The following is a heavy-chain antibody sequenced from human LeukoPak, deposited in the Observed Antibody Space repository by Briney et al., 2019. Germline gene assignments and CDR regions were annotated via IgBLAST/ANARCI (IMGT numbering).Heavy chain of an antibody. J-gene: IGHJ4*02. CDR3: AKADLWPPPLGGFDY. CDR1: GLTFSSYG. V-gene: IGHV3-30*18. Sequence: GGSLRLSCAASGLTFSSYGMHWVRQAPGKGLEWVAVISYDGSNKYYADSVKGRFTISRDNSKNTLYLQMNSLRAEDTAVYYCAKADLWPPPLGGFDYWGQGTLVTVSS. CDR2: ISYDGSNK. D-gene: IGHD2-15*01.